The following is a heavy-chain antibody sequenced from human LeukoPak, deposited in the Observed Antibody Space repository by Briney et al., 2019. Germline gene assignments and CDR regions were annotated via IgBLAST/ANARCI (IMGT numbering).Heavy chain of an antibody. Sequence: GGSLRLSCAASGATFSSYTMSWVRQAPGKGLEGVSGISPSGTNTYHADSVKGRFTISRDNPKNTLYLQMNSLRAEDTAVYYCARLSGWEPAGDYYYYYMDVWGKGTTVTVSS. J-gene: IGHJ6*03. CDR3: ARLSGWEPAGDYYYYYMDV. CDR1: GATFSSYT. D-gene: IGHD1-26*01. V-gene: IGHV3-23*01. CDR2: ISPSGTNT.